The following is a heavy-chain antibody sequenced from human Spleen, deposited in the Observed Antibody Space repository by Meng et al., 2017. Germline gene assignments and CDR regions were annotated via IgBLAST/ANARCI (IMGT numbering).Heavy chain of an antibody. V-gene: IGHV4-34*01. Sequence: QVQLQQWGAGLLKPSETLSLTCVVSGGSFSDYYWSWIRQPPGKGLEWIGEINHSGSTNYNPSLESRATISVDTSQNNLSLKLSSVTAADTAVYYCARGPGGLGFDPWGQGTLVTVSS. D-gene: IGHD1-26*01. J-gene: IGHJ5*02. CDR3: ARGPGGLGFDP. CDR1: GGSFSDYY. CDR2: INHSGST.